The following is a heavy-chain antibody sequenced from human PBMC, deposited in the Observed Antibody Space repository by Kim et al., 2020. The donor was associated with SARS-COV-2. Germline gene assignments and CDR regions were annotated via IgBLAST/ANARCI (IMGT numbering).Heavy chain of an antibody. Sequence: SMKVSCKASGGTFSSYAISWVRQAPGQGLEWMGGIIPIFGTANYAQKFQGRVTITADESTSTAYMELSSLRSEDTAVYYCASTPRIAVADYYYGMDVWGQGTTVTVSS. J-gene: IGHJ6*02. CDR2: IIPIFGTA. D-gene: IGHD6-19*01. V-gene: IGHV1-69*13. CDR1: GGTFSSYA. CDR3: ASTPRIAVADYYYGMDV.